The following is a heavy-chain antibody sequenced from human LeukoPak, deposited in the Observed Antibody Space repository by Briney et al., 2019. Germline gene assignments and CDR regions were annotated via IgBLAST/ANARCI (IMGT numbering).Heavy chain of an antibody. Sequence: GGSLRLSCAASGFTFSNYAMHWVRQAPGKGLEWVAGISYDGSNKYYADSVKGRFTISRDNSKNTLYLQMNSLRAEDTAVYYWAREMDTARYGSWFDLWGQGTLVTVSS. J-gene: IGHJ5*02. CDR1: GFTFSNYA. V-gene: IGHV3-30*01. D-gene: IGHD5-18*01. CDR2: ISYDGSNK. CDR3: AREMDTARYGSWFDL.